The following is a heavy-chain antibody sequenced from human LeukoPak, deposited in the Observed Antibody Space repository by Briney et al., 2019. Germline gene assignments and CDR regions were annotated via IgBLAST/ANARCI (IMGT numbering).Heavy chain of an antibody. CDR2: ISSSSSTI. J-gene: IGHJ4*02. D-gene: IGHD3-3*01. CDR3: ARDGYYDFWSGYYGYDPLDY. Sequence: GGSLRLSCAASGFTFSSYSMNWVRQAPGKGLEWVSYISSSSSTICYADSVKGRFTISRDNAKNSLYLQMNSLRDEDTAVYYCARDGYYDFWSGYYGYDPLDYWGQGTLVTVSS. CDR1: GFTFSSYS. V-gene: IGHV3-48*02.